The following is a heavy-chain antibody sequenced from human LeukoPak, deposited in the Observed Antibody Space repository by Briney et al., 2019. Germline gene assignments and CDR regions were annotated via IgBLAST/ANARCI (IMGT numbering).Heavy chain of an antibody. Sequence: GGSLRLSCAASGFTFSSYCMNWVRQAPGKGLEWVSYISSSGSTIYYADSVKGRFTISRDNAKNSLYLQMNSLRAEDTAVYYCARDRTVEMAPGYYFDYWGQGTLVTVSS. CDR2: ISSSGSTI. D-gene: IGHD5-24*01. CDR3: ARDRTVEMAPGYYFDY. CDR1: GFTFSSYC. V-gene: IGHV3-48*04. J-gene: IGHJ4*02.